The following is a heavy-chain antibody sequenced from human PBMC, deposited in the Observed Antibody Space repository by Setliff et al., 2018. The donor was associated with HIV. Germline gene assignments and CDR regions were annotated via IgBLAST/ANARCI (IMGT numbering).Heavy chain of an antibody. CDR2: FYYSGST. Sequence: PSETLSLTCTVSGGSISSHYWSWIRQPPGKGLEWIGYFYYSGSTNYNPSLKSRVTISLDTSKNQFSLKLSSVTAADTAVYYCARTEWELHRVNDAFDVWGQGTMVTVS. CDR1: GGSISSHY. J-gene: IGHJ3*01. CDR3: ARTEWELHRVNDAFDV. V-gene: IGHV4-59*08. D-gene: IGHD1-26*01.